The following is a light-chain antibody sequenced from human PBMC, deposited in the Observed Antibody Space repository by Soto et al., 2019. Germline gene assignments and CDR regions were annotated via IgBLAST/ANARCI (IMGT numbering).Light chain of an antibody. CDR2: DNT. V-gene: IGLV3-21*02. CDR3: QVWDTRSDHYV. CDR1: NIGSKS. Sequence: SYELTQPPSVSVAPGQTARITCGGSNIGSKSVHWYQQKPGQAPVLVVYDNTDRPSGIPERLSGSNSGNTATLAISRVEAGDEADYYCQVWDTRSDHYVCGTGTKVTV. J-gene: IGLJ1*01.